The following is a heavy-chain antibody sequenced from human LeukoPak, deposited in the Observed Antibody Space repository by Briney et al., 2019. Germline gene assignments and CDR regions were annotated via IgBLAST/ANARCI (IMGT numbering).Heavy chain of an antibody. J-gene: IGHJ4*02. CDR1: GGSISSYY. Sequence: SETLSLTCTVSGGSISSYYWSWIRQPPGKGLEWIGYIYYSGSTNYNPSLKSRVTISVDTSKNQFSLKLSSVTAADTAVYYCARRAKSYYYFDYWGQGTLVTVSS. CDR2: IYYSGST. D-gene: IGHD3-10*01. V-gene: IGHV4-59*08. CDR3: ARRAKSYYYFDY.